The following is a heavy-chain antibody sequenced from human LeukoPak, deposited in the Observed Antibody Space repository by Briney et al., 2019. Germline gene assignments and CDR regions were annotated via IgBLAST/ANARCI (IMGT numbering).Heavy chain of an antibody. CDR3: ARAYYYYYYMDV. J-gene: IGHJ6*03. CDR1: GYTFTSYG. Sequence: GASVKVSCKASGYTFTSYGISWVRQAPGQGLEWMGWTSAYSGNTNYAQKLQGRVTMTTDTSTSTAYMELRSLRSDDTAVYYCARAYYYYYYMDVWGKGTTVTVSS. CDR2: TSAYSGNT. V-gene: IGHV1-18*01.